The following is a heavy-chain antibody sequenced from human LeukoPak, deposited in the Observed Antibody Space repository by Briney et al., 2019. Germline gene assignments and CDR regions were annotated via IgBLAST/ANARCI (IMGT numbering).Heavy chain of an antibody. Sequence: SETLSLTCTVSGGSISSGNYFWSWIRQPAGKGLEWIGRIYTSGGTNYNPSLKSRFTISVDTSKNQFSLKLSSVTAADTAVYYCARSPLEYDFWSGRHYYFDYWGQGTLVTVSS. CDR1: GGSISSGNYF. D-gene: IGHD3-3*01. CDR3: ARSPLEYDFWSGRHYYFDY. V-gene: IGHV4-61*02. J-gene: IGHJ4*02. CDR2: IYTSGGT.